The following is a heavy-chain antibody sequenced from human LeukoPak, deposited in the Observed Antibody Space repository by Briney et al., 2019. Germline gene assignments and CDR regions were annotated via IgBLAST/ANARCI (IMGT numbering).Heavy chain of an antibody. J-gene: IGHJ3*02. V-gene: IGHV3-21*01. CDR2: ISSSSSYI. Sequence: GGSLRLSCAASGFTSSSYSMNWVRQAPGKGLEWVSSISSSSSYIYYADSVKGRFTISRDNAKNSLYLQMNSLRAEDTAVYYCAITKLRYFDWSDAFDIWGQGTMVTVSS. CDR3: AITKLRYFDWSDAFDI. D-gene: IGHD3-9*01. CDR1: GFTSSSYS.